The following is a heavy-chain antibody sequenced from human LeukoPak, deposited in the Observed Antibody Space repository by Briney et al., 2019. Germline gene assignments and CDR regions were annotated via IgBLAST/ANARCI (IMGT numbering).Heavy chain of an antibody. CDR1: GGSFSGYY. D-gene: IGHD3-3*01. CDR2: INHSGST. V-gene: IGHV4-34*01. Sequence: SETLSLTCAVYGGSFSGYYWSWIRQPPGKGLEWIGEINHSGSTNYNPSLKSRVTISVDTSKNQFSLKLSSVTAADTAVYYCAGTYYDFWRGIDYWGQGTLVTISS. J-gene: IGHJ4*02. CDR3: AGTYYDFWRGIDY.